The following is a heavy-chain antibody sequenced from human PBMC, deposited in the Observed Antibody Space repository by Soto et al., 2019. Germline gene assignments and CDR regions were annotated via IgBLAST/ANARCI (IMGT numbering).Heavy chain of an antibody. Sequence: SVKVSCKASGGTFSSYAISWVRQAPGQGLEWMGGIIPIFGTANYAQKFQGRVTITADESTSTAYMELSSLRSEDTAVYYCARSPRSRDGYNFFFDYWGQGTLVTVSS. CDR2: IIPIFGTA. V-gene: IGHV1-69*13. D-gene: IGHD5-12*01. CDR3: ARSPRSRDGYNFFFDY. CDR1: GGTFSSYA. J-gene: IGHJ4*02.